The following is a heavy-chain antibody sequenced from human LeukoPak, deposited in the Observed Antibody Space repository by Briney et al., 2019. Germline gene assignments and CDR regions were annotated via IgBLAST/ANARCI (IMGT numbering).Heavy chain of an antibody. D-gene: IGHD2-21*01. V-gene: IGHV3-23*01. CDR1: GFTFSTYA. J-gene: IGHJ4*02. Sequence: GGSLRLSCAASGFTFSTYAMTWVRQAPGKGLEWVSAISGSGGSTYYADSVKGRFTISRDNSNNTLHLQMNGLRAEDTAVYYCAKEFPPNFPLYYFDYWGQGTLVTVSS. CDR2: ISGSGGST. CDR3: AKEFPPNFPLYYFDY.